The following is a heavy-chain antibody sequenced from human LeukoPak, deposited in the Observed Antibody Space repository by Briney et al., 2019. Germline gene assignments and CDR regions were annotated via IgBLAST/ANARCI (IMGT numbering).Heavy chain of an antibody. V-gene: IGHV3-23*01. CDR1: GFTFSSYA. CDR3: TREKYCSGGSCYSDPAEYFQH. Sequence: GGSLRLSCVVSGFTFSSYAMGWVRQAPGKGLEWVSGISGSSGGTYYAESVKGRFTISRDNSKNTLFLQMHSLRAEDTAIYFCTREKYCSGGSCYSDPAEYFQHWGQGTLVTVSS. J-gene: IGHJ1*01. CDR2: ISGSSGGT. D-gene: IGHD2-15*01.